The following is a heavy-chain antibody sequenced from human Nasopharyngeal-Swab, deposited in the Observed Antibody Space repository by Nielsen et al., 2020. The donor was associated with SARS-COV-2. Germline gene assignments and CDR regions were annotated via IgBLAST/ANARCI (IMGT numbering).Heavy chain of an antibody. J-gene: IGHJ4*02. CDR1: GGTFSNYA. D-gene: IGHD3-10*01. Sequence: SVKVSCKASGGTFSNYAISWVRQAPGQGLEWMGGIIPFSGTANYAQKFQGRVTTTADVSTSTAYMELNSLRSDDTAVYYCATMVAGLFSPDYWGQGTLVTVSS. V-gene: IGHV1-69*13. CDR2: IIPFSGTA. CDR3: ATMVAGLFSPDY.